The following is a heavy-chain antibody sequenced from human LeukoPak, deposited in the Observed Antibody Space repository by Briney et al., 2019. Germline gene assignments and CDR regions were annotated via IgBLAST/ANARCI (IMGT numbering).Heavy chain of an antibody. J-gene: IGHJ4*02. D-gene: IGHD3-10*01. V-gene: IGHV3-74*01. Sequence: QPGGSLRLSCAASGFTFSNYWMHWVRQVPGKGLVWVSRVNEDGSGTSYADSVKGRFTISRDNAKNTVYLQMSSLRVEDTAVYYCATVFELWGQGTLVTVSS. CDR1: GFTFSNYW. CDR3: ATVFEL. CDR2: VNEDGSGT.